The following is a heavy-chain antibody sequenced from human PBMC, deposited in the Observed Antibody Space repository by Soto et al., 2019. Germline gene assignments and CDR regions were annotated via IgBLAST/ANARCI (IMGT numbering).Heavy chain of an antibody. CDR3: ARDGVLLWFGELLSAGPYYYYYMDV. J-gene: IGHJ6*03. Sequence: GGSLRLSCAASGFTFSSYAMHWVRQAPGKGLEYVSAISSNGGSTYYANSVKGRFTITRDNSKNTLYLQMGSLRAEDMAVYYCARDGVLLWFGELLSAGPYYYYYMDVWGKGTTVTVSS. CDR1: GFTFSSYA. D-gene: IGHD3-10*01. V-gene: IGHV3-64*01. CDR2: ISSNGGST.